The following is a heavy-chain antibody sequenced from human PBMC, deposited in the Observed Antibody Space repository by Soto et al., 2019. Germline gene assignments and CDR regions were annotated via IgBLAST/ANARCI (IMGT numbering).Heavy chain of an antibody. J-gene: IGHJ4*02. CDR1: GYTFTSYA. CDR2: INAGNGNT. CDR3: ARDALPRIAAAGISYFDY. D-gene: IGHD6-13*01. V-gene: IGHV1-3*01. Sequence: ASVKVSCKASGYTFTSYAMHWVRQAPGQRLEWMGWINAGNGNTKYSQKFQGRVTITRDTSASTAYMELSSLRSEDTAVYYFARDALPRIAAAGISYFDYWGQGTLVTVSS.